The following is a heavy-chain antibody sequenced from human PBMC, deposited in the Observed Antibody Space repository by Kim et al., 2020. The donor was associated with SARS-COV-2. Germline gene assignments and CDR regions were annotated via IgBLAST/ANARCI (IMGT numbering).Heavy chain of an antibody. J-gene: IGHJ3*01. CDR3: EDGLGAVAFAAFDV. CDR1: GFTFSSYA. CDR2: ISNDGSTK. V-gene: IGHV3-30-3*01. Sequence: GGSLRLSCAASGFTFSSYAMRWVRQAPGKGLEWVAVISNDGSTKYSADSVKGRFIISRDNNKNTLLLQMNMMRAEDTVEYYSEDGLGAVAFAAFDVWG. D-gene: IGHD3-3*01.